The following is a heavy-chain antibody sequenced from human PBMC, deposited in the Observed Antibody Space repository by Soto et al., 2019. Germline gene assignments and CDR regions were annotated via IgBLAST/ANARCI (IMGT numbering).Heavy chain of an antibody. Sequence: QVQLVQSGAEVKKPAASVKVSCKASGYTFTSYYMHWVRQAPGQGLEWMGIINPSGGSTSYAQKFQGRVTMTRDTSTSTVYMELSSLRSEDTAVYYCASSPGIAVAGGEYYYGMDVWGQGTTVTVSS. CDR2: INPSGGST. V-gene: IGHV1-46*01. D-gene: IGHD6-19*01. CDR3: ASSPGIAVAGGEYYYGMDV. J-gene: IGHJ6*02. CDR1: GYTFTSYY.